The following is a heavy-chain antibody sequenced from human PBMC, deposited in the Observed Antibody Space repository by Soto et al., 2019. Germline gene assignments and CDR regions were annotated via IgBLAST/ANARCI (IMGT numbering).Heavy chain of an antibody. J-gene: IGHJ4*02. D-gene: IGHD3-3*01. CDR3: AKDLSTGADFWSGGFDY. V-gene: IGHV3-30*18. Sequence: GGSLRLSCAASGFTFSSYGMHWVRQAPGKGLEWVAVISYDGGNKYYADSVKGRFTISRDNSKNTLYLQMNSLRAEDTAVYYCAKDLSTGADFWSGGFDYWGQGTLVTVSS. CDR2: ISYDGGNK. CDR1: GFTFSSYG.